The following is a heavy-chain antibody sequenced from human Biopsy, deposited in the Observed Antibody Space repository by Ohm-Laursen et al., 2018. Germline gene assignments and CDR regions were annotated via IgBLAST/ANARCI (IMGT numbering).Heavy chain of an antibody. J-gene: IGHJ4*02. Sequence: LSLSCAASGFIFSSAWMHWVRQAPGQGLVWVSCISSDGSTTYADSVKGRFTISRDNAKNTAYLQMNSLRADDTALYYCATDHYGSINYWGQGTLVTVSS. CDR2: ISSDGST. D-gene: IGHD4-17*01. V-gene: IGHV3-74*01. CDR1: GFIFSSAW. CDR3: ATDHYGSINY.